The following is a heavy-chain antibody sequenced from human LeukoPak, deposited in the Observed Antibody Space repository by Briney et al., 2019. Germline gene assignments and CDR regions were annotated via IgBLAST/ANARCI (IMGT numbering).Heavy chain of an antibody. CDR3: ARGSGEWLYEYYFDY. D-gene: IGHD3-3*01. Sequence: SETLSLTCAVYGGSFSGYYWSWIRQPPGKGLEWIGEINHSGSTNYNPSPKSRVTISVDTSKNQFSLKLSSVTAADTAVYYCARGSGEWLYEYYFDYWGQGTLVTVSS. CDR1: GGSFSGYY. CDR2: INHSGST. J-gene: IGHJ4*02. V-gene: IGHV4-34*01.